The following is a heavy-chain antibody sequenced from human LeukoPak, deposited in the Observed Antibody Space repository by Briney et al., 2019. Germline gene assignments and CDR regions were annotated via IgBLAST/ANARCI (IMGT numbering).Heavy chain of an antibody. CDR2: ISSSSSTI. CDR1: GLTFSRYA. J-gene: IGHJ4*02. Sequence: GGSLRLSCAASGLTFSRYAMSWVRQAPGKGLDWVSYISSSSSTIYYADSVKGRFTISRDNAKNSLYLKMNSLRDEDTAVYYCARYFDSWGQGTLVTVSS. CDR3: ARYFDS. V-gene: IGHV3-48*02.